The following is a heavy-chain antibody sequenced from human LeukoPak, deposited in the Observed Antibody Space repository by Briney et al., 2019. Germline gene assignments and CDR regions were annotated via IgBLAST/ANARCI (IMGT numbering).Heavy chain of an antibody. D-gene: IGHD2-2*01. J-gene: IGHJ4*02. Sequence: ASVNVSCKASGYTFTSYYMHWVRQAPGQGLEWMGIINPSGGSTSYAQKFQGRVTMTRDTSTSTVYMELSSLRSEDTAVYYCAREVSLGYCSSTSCYYFDYWGQGTLVTVSS. V-gene: IGHV1-46*01. CDR1: GYTFTSYY. CDR2: INPSGGST. CDR3: AREVSLGYCSSTSCYYFDY.